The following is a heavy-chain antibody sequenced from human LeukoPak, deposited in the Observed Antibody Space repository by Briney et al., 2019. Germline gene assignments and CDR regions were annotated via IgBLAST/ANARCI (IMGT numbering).Heavy chain of an antibody. J-gene: IGHJ4*02. CDR3: AKYTFGDPNPY. CDR2: ISGSGGST. V-gene: IGHV3-23*01. CDR1: GFTFSSYA. D-gene: IGHD4-17*01. Sequence: PGGSLRLSCAASGFTFSSYAMSWARQAPGKGLEWVSAISGSGGSTYYADSVKGRFTISRDNSKSTLYLQMNSLRAEDTAVYYCAKYTFGDPNPYWGQGTLVTVSS.